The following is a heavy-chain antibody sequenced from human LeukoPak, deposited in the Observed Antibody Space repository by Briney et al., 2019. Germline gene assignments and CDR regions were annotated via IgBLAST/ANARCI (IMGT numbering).Heavy chain of an antibody. CDR3: ARRAYYDSSGYNPTAGYFDL. CDR1: GASIFSYY. J-gene: IGHJ2*01. V-gene: IGHV4-4*08. D-gene: IGHD3-22*01. Sequence: SETLSLTCTVSGASIFSYYWNWIRQSPGKGLEWIGFIYSNGITSYNPSLRSRGSISIATSRNQFSLRLTSVTAADTAIYYRARRAYYDSSGYNPTAGYFDLWGRGTLVTVSS. CDR2: IYSNGIT.